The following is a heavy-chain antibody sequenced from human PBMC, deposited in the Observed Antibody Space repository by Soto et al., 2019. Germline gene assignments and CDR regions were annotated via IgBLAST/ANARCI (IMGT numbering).Heavy chain of an antibody. D-gene: IGHD3-22*01. V-gene: IGHV4-34*01. CDR2: INHSGST. J-gene: IGHJ5*02. CDR1: GGSFSGYY. Sequence: SETLSLTCAVYGGSFSGYYWSWIRQPPGKGLEWIGEINHSGSTNYNPSLKSRVTISVDTSKNQFSLKLSSVTAADTAVYYCARGPRNYYDSSGYYYGKWFDTWGQGTLVTVS. CDR3: ARGPRNYYDSSGYYYGKWFDT.